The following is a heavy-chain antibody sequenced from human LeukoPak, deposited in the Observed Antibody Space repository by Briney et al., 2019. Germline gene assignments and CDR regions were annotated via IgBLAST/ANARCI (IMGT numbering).Heavy chain of an antibody. D-gene: IGHD3-10*02. J-gene: IGHJ4*02. V-gene: IGHV3-23*01. CDR3: AKVFGELPRLTFDY. CDR1: GFTFSSYA. CDR2: ISGSGGST. Sequence: GGSLRLSCAASGFTFSSYAMHWVRQAPGKGLEWVSAISGSGGSTYYADSVKGRFTISRDNSKNTLYLQMNSLRAEDTAVYYCAKVFGELPRLTFDYWGQGTLVTVSS.